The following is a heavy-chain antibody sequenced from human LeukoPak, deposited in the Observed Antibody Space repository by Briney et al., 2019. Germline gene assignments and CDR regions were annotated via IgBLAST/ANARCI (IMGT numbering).Heavy chain of an antibody. J-gene: IGHJ4*02. Sequence: PSETLSLTCTVSGGSISSHYWSWIRQPPGKGLEWIGYIYYSGSTNYNPSLKSRVTISVDTSKNQFSLKLSSVTAADTAVYYCARGVSITGVWGQGTLVTVSS. CDR2: IYYSGST. D-gene: IGHD5-24*01. CDR3: ARGVSITGV. V-gene: IGHV4-59*11. CDR1: GGSISSHY.